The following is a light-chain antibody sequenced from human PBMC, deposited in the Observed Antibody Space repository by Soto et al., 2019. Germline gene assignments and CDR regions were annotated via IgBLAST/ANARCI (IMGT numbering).Light chain of an antibody. CDR1: QSISSW. J-gene: IGKJ1*01. Sequence: MQMTQSPSTLSASAGDRVTITCRAIQSISSWLAWYQQKPGKAPKLLIYDASSLESGVPSRFSGSGSGTEFTLTISSLQPDNFATYYCQQYNSYSWTSGQGTKVDIK. V-gene: IGKV1-5*01. CDR2: DAS. CDR3: QQYNSYSWT.